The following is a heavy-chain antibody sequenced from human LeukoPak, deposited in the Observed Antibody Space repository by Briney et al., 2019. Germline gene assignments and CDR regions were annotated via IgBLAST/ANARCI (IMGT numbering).Heavy chain of an antibody. D-gene: IGHD3-22*01. CDR1: GFSFSAHY. CDR2: ISTTGETI. CDR3: ARISGSFYDYFDY. V-gene: IGHV3-11*01. J-gene: IGHJ4*02. Sequence: GGSLRLTCAVSGFSFSAHYMSWISQAPGKGLEWISYISTTGETIYYADSVKGRFTISRDNAKTSLYLQMNSLRADDTAVYFCARISGSFYDYFDYWGQGALVSVSS.